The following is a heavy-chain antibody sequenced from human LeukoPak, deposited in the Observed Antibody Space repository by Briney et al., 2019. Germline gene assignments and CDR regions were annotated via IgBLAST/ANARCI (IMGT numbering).Heavy chain of an antibody. D-gene: IGHD2-2*01. V-gene: IGHV3-21*04. J-gene: IGHJ4*02. CDR3: AKFPQGYCSSTSCYGRDTVTTYNFDY. Sequence: PGGSLRLSCAASGFTFSSYSMNWVRQAPGKGLEWVSSISSSSSYIYYADSVKGRFTISRDNSKNTLYLQMNSLRAEDTAVYYCAKFPQGYCSSTSCYGRDTVTTYNFDYWGQGTLVTVSS. CDR2: ISSSSSYI. CDR1: GFTFSSYS.